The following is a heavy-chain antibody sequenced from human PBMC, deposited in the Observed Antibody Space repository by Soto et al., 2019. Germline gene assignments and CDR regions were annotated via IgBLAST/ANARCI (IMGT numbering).Heavy chain of an antibody. CDR2: IIPIFGIA. J-gene: IGHJ3*02. D-gene: IGHD5-12*01. CDR3: ATADRVVKYLGHDALDI. V-gene: IGHV1-69*13. CDR1: GFTLTELS. Sequence: VKVSCKVSGFTLTELSMHWVLQAPGQGLEWMGGIIPIFGIANNAQKFQGRVTITADESTSTAYMELSSLRSEDTAVYYCATADRVVKYLGHDALDIWGQGTMVTVS.